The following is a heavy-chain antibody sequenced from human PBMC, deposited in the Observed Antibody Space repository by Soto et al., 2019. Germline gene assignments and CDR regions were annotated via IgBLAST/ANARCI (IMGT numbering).Heavy chain of an antibody. V-gene: IGHV3-23*01. CDR1: GFTFSSYA. CDR2: ISGSGGST. Sequence: PGGSVRLSCAASGFTFSSYAMSWVRQAPGKGLEWVSAISGSGGSTYYADSVKGRFTISRDNSKNTLYLQMNSLRAEDTAVYYCAIDDVLLWFGERGAFDIWGQGTMVTVSS. D-gene: IGHD3-10*01. CDR3: AIDDVLLWFGERGAFDI. J-gene: IGHJ3*02.